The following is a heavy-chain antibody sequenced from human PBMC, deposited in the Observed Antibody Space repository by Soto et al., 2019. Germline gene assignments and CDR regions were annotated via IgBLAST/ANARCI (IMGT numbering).Heavy chain of an antibody. CDR2: IDWDGDK. J-gene: IGHJ5*02. Sequence: EXGRPLGSPTQTLTLTCTSSGYELRTSGMCGSCIRQPPGTPLEWLALIDWDGDKYCSTSLKTRLTISKDTSNNKVVLTMTNMDPVDTATYYCARTALYGSGRYGVNWFDPWGQGTQVTVSS. CDR1: GYELRTSGMC. CDR3: ARTALYGSGRYGVNWFDP. D-gene: IGHD3-10*01. V-gene: IGHV2-70*01.